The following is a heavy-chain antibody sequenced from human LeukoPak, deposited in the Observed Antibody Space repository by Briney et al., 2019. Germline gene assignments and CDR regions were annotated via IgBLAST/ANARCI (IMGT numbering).Heavy chain of an antibody. CDR3: ARDITTVVTKGLLDS. J-gene: IGHJ4*02. V-gene: IGHV1-18*01. Sequence: ASVKVSCKASGYTFTSYGISWVRQAPGQGLEWMGWISAYNGNTNYAQNLQGRFTMTTDTSTSTAYMELRSLRSDDTAVYYCARDITTVVTKGLLDSWGKGTVVTVSS. CDR1: GYTFTSYG. D-gene: IGHD4-23*01. CDR2: ISAYNGNT.